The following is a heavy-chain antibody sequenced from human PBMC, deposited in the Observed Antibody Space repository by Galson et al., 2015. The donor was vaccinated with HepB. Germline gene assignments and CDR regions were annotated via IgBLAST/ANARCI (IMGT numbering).Heavy chain of an antibody. CDR1: GYTFTSYG. CDR3: ARDNPQPAAIGRSTYYGMDV. Sequence: SVKVSCKASGYTFTSYGISWVRQAPGQGLEWMGWISAYNGNTNYAQKLQGRVTMTTDTSTSTAYMELRSLRSDDTAVYYCARDNPQPAAIGRSTYYGMDVWGQGTTVTVSS. CDR2: ISAYNGNT. J-gene: IGHJ6*02. V-gene: IGHV1-18*01. D-gene: IGHD2-2*01.